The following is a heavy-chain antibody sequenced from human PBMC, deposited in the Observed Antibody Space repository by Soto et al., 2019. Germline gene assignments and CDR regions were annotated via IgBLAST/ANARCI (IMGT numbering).Heavy chain of an antibody. D-gene: IGHD2-8*02. CDR1: GDSITNHY. V-gene: IGHV4-59*11. CDR3: ARHLVAGWIAP. J-gene: IGHJ5*02. Sequence: SETLSLTCTVSGDSITNHYWSWIRQSPGKGLEWIGYMYYSGSTNYNPSLKSRVTTSVDLSKNQFSLKLSSVTAADTAVYYCARHLVAGWIAPWGQGTQVTV. CDR2: MYYSGST.